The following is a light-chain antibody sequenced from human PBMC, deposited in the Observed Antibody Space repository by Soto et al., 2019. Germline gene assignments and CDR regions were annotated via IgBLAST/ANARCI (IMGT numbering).Light chain of an antibody. CDR1: QSVSTW. Sequence: DIQMTQSPSTLSASVGDRVTITFRASQSVSTWLAWYQQKPGKAPKLLIYGASSLESGVPSRFSGSGSVTEFTLTIDSLQPDDFATYDCQQYSSSSPTFGQGTKLEIK. J-gene: IGKJ2*01. V-gene: IGKV1-5*01. CDR3: QQYSSSSPT. CDR2: GAS.